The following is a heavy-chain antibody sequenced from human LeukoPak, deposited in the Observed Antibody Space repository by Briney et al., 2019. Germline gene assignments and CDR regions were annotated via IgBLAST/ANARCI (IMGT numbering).Heavy chain of an antibody. Sequence: GASVKVSCKASGYTFTTYAMNWVRQAPGQGLEWMGGIIPIFGTANYAQKFQGRVTITADESTSTAYMELSSLRSEDTAVYYCARDGAAAATDYWGQGTRVTVSS. D-gene: IGHD6-13*01. V-gene: IGHV1-69*13. CDR1: GYTFTTYA. J-gene: IGHJ4*02. CDR2: IIPIFGTA. CDR3: ARDGAAAATDY.